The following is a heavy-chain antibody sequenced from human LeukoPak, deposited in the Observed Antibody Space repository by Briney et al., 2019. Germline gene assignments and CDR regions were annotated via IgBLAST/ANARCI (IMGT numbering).Heavy chain of an antibody. Sequence: SETLSLTCAVYGGSFRGYYWSWIRHPPGKGLEWIGEINHSGSTNYNPSLQSRVTISVDTSKNQFSLKLSSVTAADTAVYYCAREVYFDCCGPPRFGIRWFDPWGQGTLVTVSS. CDR1: GGSFRGYY. CDR2: INHSGST. V-gene: IGHV4-34*01. J-gene: IGHJ5*02. D-gene: IGHD3-22*01. CDR3: AREVYFDCCGPPRFGIRWFDP.